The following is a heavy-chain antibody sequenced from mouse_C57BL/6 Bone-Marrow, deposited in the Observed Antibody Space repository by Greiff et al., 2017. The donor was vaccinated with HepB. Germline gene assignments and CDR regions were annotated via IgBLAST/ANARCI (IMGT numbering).Heavy chain of an antibody. CDR1: GFTFSSYA. CDR2: ISDGGSYT. J-gene: IGHJ2*01. CDR3: ARVGVDDY. D-gene: IGHD1-1*02. V-gene: IGHV5-4*03. Sequence: EVKLVESGGGLVKPGGSLKLSCAASGFTFSSYAMSWVRQTPEKRLEWVATISDGGSYTYYPDNVKGRFTISRDNAKNNLYLQMSHLKSEDTAMYYCARVGVDDYWGQGTTLTVSS.